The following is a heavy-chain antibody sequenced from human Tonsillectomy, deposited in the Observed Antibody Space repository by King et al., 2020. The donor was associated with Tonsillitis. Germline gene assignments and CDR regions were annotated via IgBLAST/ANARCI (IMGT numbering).Heavy chain of an antibody. CDR1: GFTFSRYG. V-gene: IGHV3-30*03. CDR2: ISYDGSNK. CDR3: ARGDRTLPDY. D-gene: IGHD3-22*01. Sequence: VQLVESGGGVVQPGRSLRLSCAASGFTFSRYGIHWVRQAPGKGLEWVAVISYDGSNKYYADSVKGRFTISRDNSQKTLYLQMNSLRGEDTAVYYCARGDRTLPDYWGQGTLVTVSS. J-gene: IGHJ4*02.